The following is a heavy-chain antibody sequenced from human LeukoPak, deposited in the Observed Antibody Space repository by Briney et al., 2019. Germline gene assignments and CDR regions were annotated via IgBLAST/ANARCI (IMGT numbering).Heavy chain of an antibody. CDR3: ARDLSVAVAGFTFDY. CDR1: GFTFSSYA. V-gene: IGHV3-64*01. Sequence: PGGSLRLSCAASGFTFSSYAMHWVRQAPGKGLEYVSAISSNGGSTHYANSVKGRFTISRDNSKNTLYLQMGSLRAEDMAVYYCARDLSVAVAGFTFDYWGQGTLVTVSS. J-gene: IGHJ4*02. CDR2: ISSNGGST. D-gene: IGHD6-19*01.